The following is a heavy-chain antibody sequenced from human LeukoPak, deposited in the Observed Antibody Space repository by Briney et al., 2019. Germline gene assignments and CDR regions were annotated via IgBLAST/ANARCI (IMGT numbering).Heavy chain of an antibody. CDR3: AHLCYDILTGYYN. Sequence: GGSLRLSCAASGFTVRGNYMSRVRQAPGKGLEWVSGISGSGGSTYYADSVKGRFTVSRDNSKNMLYLQMNSLRAEDTAVYYCAHLCYDILTGYYNWGQGTLVFVSS. CDR2: ISGSGGST. V-gene: IGHV3-23*01. D-gene: IGHD3-9*01. CDR1: GFTVRGNY. J-gene: IGHJ4*02.